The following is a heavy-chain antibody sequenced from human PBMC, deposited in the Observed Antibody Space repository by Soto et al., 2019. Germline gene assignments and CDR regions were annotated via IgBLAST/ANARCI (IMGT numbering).Heavy chain of an antibody. CDR3: AKNSAATISVGYDY. D-gene: IGHD5-12*01. J-gene: IGHJ4*02. CDR2: IVASGGST. CDR1: GFTFSSYP. V-gene: IGHV3-23*01. Sequence: EVQLLESGGGLAQPGGSLRLSCAASGFTFSSYPMRWVRQAPGQGLEWVSGIVASGGSTYYADSVKGRFTISRDNSKNTPYLQMNSLRAEDTAVYYCAKNSAATISVGYDYWGQGTLVTVSS.